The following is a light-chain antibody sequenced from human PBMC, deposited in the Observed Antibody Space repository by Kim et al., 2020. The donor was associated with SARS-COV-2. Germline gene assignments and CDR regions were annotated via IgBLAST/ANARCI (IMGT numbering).Light chain of an antibody. CDR1: SSNIGRNS. Sequence: QSVLTQPTSQSGTPGQRVSISCSGSSSNIGRNSVNWYQQVPGAAPKPLIFSNDQRPSGVPDRFSASKSDTSASLAINGLLSEDEADYYCATWDDSLNDWLFGGGTQLTVL. CDR2: SND. V-gene: IGLV1-44*01. J-gene: IGLJ3*02. CDR3: ATWDDSLNDWL.